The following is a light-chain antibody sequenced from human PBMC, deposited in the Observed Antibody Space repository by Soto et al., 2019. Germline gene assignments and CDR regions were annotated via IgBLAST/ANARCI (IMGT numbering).Light chain of an antibody. V-gene: IGKV3D-20*02. J-gene: IGKJ5*01. CDR3: QHRSNWPG. CDR2: GTS. Sequence: EILLTQSPGALSLSPGERAPLSSRASERVSSTDLAWYQQKPGQAPRLLIDGTSSRATGIPTRFSGSGSGTAFTLSITRLEPEDFAVYYCQHRSNWPGFGQGTRLEIK. CDR1: ERVSSTD.